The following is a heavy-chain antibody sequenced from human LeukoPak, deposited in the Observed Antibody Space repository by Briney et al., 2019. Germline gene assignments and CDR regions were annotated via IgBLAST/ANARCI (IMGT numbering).Heavy chain of an antibody. Sequence: PSETLSLTCTVSGGSISSYYWSWIRQPPGKGLEWIGYIYYSGSTNYNPSLKSRVTISVDASKNQFSLKLSSVTAADTAVYYCARESPTYYYGSGSQFDPWGQGTLVTVSS. CDR2: IYYSGST. CDR3: ARESPTYYYGSGSQFDP. J-gene: IGHJ5*02. V-gene: IGHV4-59*01. CDR1: GGSISSYY. D-gene: IGHD3-10*01.